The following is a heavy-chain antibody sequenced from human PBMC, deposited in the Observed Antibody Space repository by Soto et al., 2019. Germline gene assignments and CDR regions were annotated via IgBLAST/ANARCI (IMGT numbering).Heavy chain of an antibody. D-gene: IGHD6-6*01. CDR2: ISYDGSNK. CDR3: AKAWWTKWSSSSYYYYGMDV. CDR1: GFTFSSYG. V-gene: IGHV3-30*18. Sequence: QVQLVESGGGVVQPGRSLRLSCAASGFTFSSYGMHWVRQAPGKGLEWVAVISYDGSNKYYADSVKGRFTISRDNSKNTLYLQMNSLRAEDTAVYYCAKAWWTKWSSSSYYYYGMDVWGQGTTVTVSS. J-gene: IGHJ6*02.